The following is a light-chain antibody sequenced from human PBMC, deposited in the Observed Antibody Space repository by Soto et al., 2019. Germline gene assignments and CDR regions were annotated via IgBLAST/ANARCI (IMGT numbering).Light chain of an antibody. CDR1: QSVSSSY. V-gene: IGKV3-15*01. J-gene: IGKJ1*01. Sequence: EIVLTQSPATLSLSPGERATLSCGASQSVSSSYLAWYQQKPGLAPRLLIYDASTRAPGIPARFSGSGSGTEFTLTISSLQSEDVAFYYCQQHNHWPTFGPGTEVEIK. CDR2: DAS. CDR3: QQHNHWPT.